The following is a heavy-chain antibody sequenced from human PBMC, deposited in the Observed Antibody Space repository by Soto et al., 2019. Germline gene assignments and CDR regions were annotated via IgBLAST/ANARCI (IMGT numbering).Heavy chain of an antibody. CDR3: THSTDTAMALDY. CDR2: IYWDDDK. Sequence: QITLKESGPTRVKSTQTLTLTCTFSGFSLSTSGVGVGWIRQPPGKALEWLALIYWDDDKRYSPSLKSRLIITKDTSKNQVVLTMTNMDPVDTATYYCTHSTDTAMALDYWGQGTLVTVSS. V-gene: IGHV2-5*02. D-gene: IGHD5-18*01. J-gene: IGHJ4*02. CDR1: GFSLSTSGVG.